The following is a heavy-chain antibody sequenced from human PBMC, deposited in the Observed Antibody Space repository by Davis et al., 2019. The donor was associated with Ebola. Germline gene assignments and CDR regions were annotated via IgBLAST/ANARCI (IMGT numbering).Heavy chain of an antibody. V-gene: IGHV4-61*01. CDR1: GGSVSSGTYY. CDR2: IYSSGTT. J-gene: IGHJ6*02. D-gene: IGHD1-14*01. CDR3: ARHQTTFYYYGMDV. Sequence: SETLSLTCTVSGGSVSSGTYYWSWIRQPPGKGLEWIGYIYSSGTTNYNPSLKSRVTISVDTSKNHFSLKLSSVTAADTAVYYCARHQTTFYYYGMDVWGQGTTVTVSS.